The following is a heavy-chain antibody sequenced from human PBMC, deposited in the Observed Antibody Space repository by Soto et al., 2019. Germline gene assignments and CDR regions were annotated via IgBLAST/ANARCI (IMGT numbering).Heavy chain of an antibody. D-gene: IGHD1-1*01. CDR1: GGSISSGGYS. J-gene: IGHJ4*02. V-gene: IGHV4-30-2*01. Sequence: SETLSLTCAVSGGSISSGGYSWSWIRQPPGKGLEWIGYMYHSGSTYYNPSLKSRVTISIDRSKNQFSLKLSSVTAADTAVYYCARTRDGYNSDFDYWGQGTLVTVSS. CDR3: ARTRDGYNSDFDY. CDR2: MYHSGST.